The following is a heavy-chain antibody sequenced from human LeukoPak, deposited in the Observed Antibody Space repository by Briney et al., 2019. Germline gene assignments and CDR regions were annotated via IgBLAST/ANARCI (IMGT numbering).Heavy chain of an antibody. J-gene: IGHJ4*02. CDR3: ARAGGSSSWYRFDY. CDR2: IYYSGST. D-gene: IGHD6-13*01. V-gene: IGHV4-61*08. Sequence: SETLSLTCTVSGGSISSGGYYWSWIRQPPGKGLEWIGYIYYSGSTNYNPSLKSRVTISVDTSKNQFSLKLSSVTAADTAVYYCARAGGSSSWYRFDYWGQGTLVTVSS. CDR1: GGSISSGGYY.